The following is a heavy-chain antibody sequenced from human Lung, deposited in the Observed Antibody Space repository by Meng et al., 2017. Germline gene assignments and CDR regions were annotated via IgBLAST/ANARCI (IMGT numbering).Heavy chain of an antibody. Sequence: EVQLVESGGGLVKPGGSLRLSCEGSGFTFSNAYMTWVRQVPGKRLEWVGRIKSKPDGETIDYAAPVNGRFTISRDDSKNTVYLQMNSLKTEDTAVYYCSGHIDYWGQGTLVTVSS. V-gene: IGHV3-15*01. J-gene: IGHJ4*02. CDR3: SGHIDY. CDR2: IKSKPDGETI. CDR1: GFTFSNAY. D-gene: IGHD5-12*01.